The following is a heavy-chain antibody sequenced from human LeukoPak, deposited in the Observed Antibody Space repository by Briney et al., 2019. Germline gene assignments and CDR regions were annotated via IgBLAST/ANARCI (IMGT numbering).Heavy chain of an antibody. CDR1: GFTFSSYG. CDR3: AKARPYYDFWSGIFDY. CDR2: ISYDGSNK. V-gene: IGHV3-30*18. J-gene: IGHJ4*02. D-gene: IGHD3-3*01. Sequence: PGGSLRLSCAASGFTFSSYGMHWVRQAPGKGLEWVAVISYDGSNKHYADSVKGRFTISRDNSKNTLYLQMNSLRAEDTAVYYCAKARPYYDFWSGIFDYWGQGTLVTVSS.